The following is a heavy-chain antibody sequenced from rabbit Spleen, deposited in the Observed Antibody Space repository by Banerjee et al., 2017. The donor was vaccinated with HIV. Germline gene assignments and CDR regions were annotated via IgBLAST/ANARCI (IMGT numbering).Heavy chain of an antibody. J-gene: IGHJ4*01. V-gene: IGHV1S7*01. CDR1: GFDFSSYY. D-gene: IGHD1-1*01. CDR2: IDPFFGTT. CDR3: ARDPAYSSGSGSAIPYL. Sequence: QLKESGGGLVQPGGSLKLSCKGSGFDFSSYYMSWVRQAPGKGLEWIGYIDPFFGTTYYANWVNGRFTISNDNAQNTVFLQMTSLTVADMATYFCARDPAYSSGSGSAIPYLWGPGTLVTVS.